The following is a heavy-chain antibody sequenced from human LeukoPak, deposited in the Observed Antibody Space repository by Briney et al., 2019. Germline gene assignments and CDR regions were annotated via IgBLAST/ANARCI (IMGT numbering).Heavy chain of an antibody. Sequence: GGSLRLSCAASGFTFSSYEMNWVRQAPGKGLEWVSYISSSGTTIYYADSVKGRFTISRDNAKNSLYLQMNSLRAEDTAVYYCARAVAGTKVGFDYWGQGTLVTVSS. CDR2: ISSSGTTI. CDR3: ARAVAGTKVGFDY. D-gene: IGHD6-19*01. CDR1: GFTFSSYE. J-gene: IGHJ4*02. V-gene: IGHV3-48*03.